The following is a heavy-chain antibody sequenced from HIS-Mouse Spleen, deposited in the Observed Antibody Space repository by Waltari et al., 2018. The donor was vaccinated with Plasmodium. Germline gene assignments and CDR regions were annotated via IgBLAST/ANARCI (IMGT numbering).Heavy chain of an antibody. V-gene: IGHV3-30-3*01. Sequence: QVQLVESGGGVVQPGRSLGLSRAASGFTFISYAMHWVRQAPGKGLEWVAVISYDGSNKYYADSVKGRFTISRDNSKNTLYLQMNSLRAEDTAVYYCARDRRLAFDYWGQGTLVTVSS. J-gene: IGHJ4*02. CDR3: ARDRRLAFDY. CDR2: ISYDGSNK. CDR1: GFTFISYA. D-gene: IGHD2-15*01.